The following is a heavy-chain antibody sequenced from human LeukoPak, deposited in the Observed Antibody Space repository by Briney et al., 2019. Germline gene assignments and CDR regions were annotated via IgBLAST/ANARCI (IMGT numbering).Heavy chain of an antibody. J-gene: IGHJ6*02. D-gene: IGHD6-13*01. CDR1: GGSISSGSYY. Sequence: SETLSLTCTVSGGSISSGSYYWSWIRRPAGKGLEWIGRIYTSGSTNYNSSLKSRVTISVDTSKNQFSLKLSSVTAADTAVYYCARDSSSWDYYYYGMDVWGQGTTVTVSS. V-gene: IGHV4-61*02. CDR3: ARDSSSWDYYYYGMDV. CDR2: IYTSGST.